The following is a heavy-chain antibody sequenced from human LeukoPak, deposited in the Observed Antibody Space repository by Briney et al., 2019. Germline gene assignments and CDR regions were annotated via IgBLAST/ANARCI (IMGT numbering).Heavy chain of an antibody. Sequence: SETLSLTCAVYGGSFSDYYWNWIRQPPGKGLEWIGEINHSGTTNYNPSLKSRVTISIDTSKNQFSLRLSAVTAADTAVYHCARGLRLPSRSAPAVPHVWAKGTTVTVSA. D-gene: IGHD2-2*01. J-gene: IGHJ6*04. CDR2: INHSGTT. CDR3: ARGLRLPSRSAPAVPHV. CDR1: GGSFSDYY. V-gene: IGHV4-34*01.